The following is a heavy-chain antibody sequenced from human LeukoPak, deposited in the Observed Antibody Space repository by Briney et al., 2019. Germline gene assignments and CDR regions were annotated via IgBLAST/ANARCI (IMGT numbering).Heavy chain of an antibody. D-gene: IGHD5-18*01. CDR2: ISSSSSYI. Sequence: GGSLRLSCAASGFTFGSYSMNWVRQAPGKGLEWVSSISSSSSYIYYADSVKGRFTISRDNAKNSLYLQMNSLRAEDTAVYYCASERGYSYGYGRGDYWGQGTLVTVSS. J-gene: IGHJ4*02. CDR3: ASERGYSYGYGRGDY. CDR1: GFTFGSYS. V-gene: IGHV3-21*01.